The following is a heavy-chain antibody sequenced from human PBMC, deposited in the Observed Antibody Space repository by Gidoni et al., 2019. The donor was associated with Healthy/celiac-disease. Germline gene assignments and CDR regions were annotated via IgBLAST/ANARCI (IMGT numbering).Heavy chain of an antibody. CDR3: AKDLWSGDYYMDV. Sequence: EVQLLESGGGLVQPGGSLILSCQAFGFPFSSYAMSWVRQAPGKGLEWVSAISGSGGSTYYADSVKGRFTISTDNSKNTLYLQMNSLRAEDTAVYYCAKDLWSGDYYMDVWGKGTTVTVSS. D-gene: IGHD2-8*02. V-gene: IGHV3-23*01. CDR1: GFPFSSYA. CDR2: ISGSGGST. J-gene: IGHJ6*03.